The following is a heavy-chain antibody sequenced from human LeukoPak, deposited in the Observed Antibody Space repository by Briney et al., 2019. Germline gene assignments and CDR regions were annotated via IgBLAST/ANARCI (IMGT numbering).Heavy chain of an antibody. CDR2: IYYSGST. J-gene: IGHJ3*02. CDR1: GGSISSYY. CDR3: ARVWTTVTTSAFDI. D-gene: IGHD4-17*01. Sequence: SETLSLTCTVSGGSISSYYWSWIRQPPGKGLEWIGYIYYSGSTNYNPSLKSRVTISVDTSKNQFSLKLSSVTAADTAVYYRARVWTTVTTSAFDIWGQGTMVTVSS. V-gene: IGHV4-59*08.